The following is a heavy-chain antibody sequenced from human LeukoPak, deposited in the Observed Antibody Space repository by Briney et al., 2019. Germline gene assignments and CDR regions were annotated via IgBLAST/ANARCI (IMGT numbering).Heavy chain of an antibody. D-gene: IGHD5-18*01. V-gene: IGHV4-59*01. J-gene: IGHJ4*02. CDR2: IYYSGST. CDR3: ARLGDGYSYGYFDY. CDR1: GGSISSYY. Sequence: SETLSLTCTVSGGSISSYYWSWIRQPPGKGLEWIGYIYYSGSTNYNPSFKSRVTISVDTSKNQFSLKLSSVTAADTAVYYCARLGDGYSYGYFDYWGQGTLVTVSS.